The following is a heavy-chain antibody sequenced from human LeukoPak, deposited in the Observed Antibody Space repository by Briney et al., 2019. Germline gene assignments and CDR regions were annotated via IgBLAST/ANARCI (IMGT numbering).Heavy chain of an antibody. D-gene: IGHD3-9*01. V-gene: IGHV4-59*01. CDR3: ARAVSEHYDILTGP. Sequence: SETLSLTCTVSGGSISSYYWSWIRQPPGKGLEWIGYIYYSGSTNYNPSLKSRVTISVDTSKNQFSLKLSSVTAADTAVYYCARAVSEHYDILTGPWGQGTLVTVSS. CDR1: GGSISSYY. CDR2: IYYSGST. J-gene: IGHJ5*02.